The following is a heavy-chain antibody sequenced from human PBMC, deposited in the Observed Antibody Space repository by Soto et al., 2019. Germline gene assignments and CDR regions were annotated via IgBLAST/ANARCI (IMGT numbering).Heavy chain of an antibody. Sequence: FRQAPGKGLEWLSFISGSTNTKYYADSVRGRFTISRDNAKNSLYLRMNSLRAEDTAVCCCGIAGWNDLFDLWGQGTLVTVSS. D-gene: IGHD1-1*01. CDR3: GIAGWNDLFDL. J-gene: IGHJ4*02. CDR2: ISGSTNTK. V-gene: IGHV3-48*01.